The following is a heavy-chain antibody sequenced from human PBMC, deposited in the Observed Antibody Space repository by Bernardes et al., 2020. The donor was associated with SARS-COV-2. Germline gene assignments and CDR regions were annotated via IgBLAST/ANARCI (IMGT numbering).Heavy chain of an antibody. CDR2: IYTSGST. CDR3: AREGRSGWYPSYYYYGMDV. J-gene: IGHJ6*02. Sequence: SETLSLTCTVSGGSISSGSYYWSWIRQPAGKGLEWIGRIYTSGSTNYNPSLKSRVTISVDTSKNQFSLKLSSVTAADTAVYYCAREGRSGWYPSYYYYGMDVWGQGTTVTVSS. V-gene: IGHV4-61*02. CDR1: GGSISSGSYY. D-gene: IGHD6-19*01.